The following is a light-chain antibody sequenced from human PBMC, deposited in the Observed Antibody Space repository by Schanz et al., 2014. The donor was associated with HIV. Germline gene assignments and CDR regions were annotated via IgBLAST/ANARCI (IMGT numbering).Light chain of an antibody. CDR3: QQYSGYPWT. V-gene: IGKV1-9*01. J-gene: IGKJ1*01. CDR2: AAS. CDR1: QGISSY. Sequence: DIQLTQSPSFLSASVGDRVTITCRASQGISSYLAWYQQKPGKAPKLLIYAASTLQSGVPSRFSGSGSGTEFTLTISCLQPEDFATYHCQQYSGYPWTFGQGTKVEIK.